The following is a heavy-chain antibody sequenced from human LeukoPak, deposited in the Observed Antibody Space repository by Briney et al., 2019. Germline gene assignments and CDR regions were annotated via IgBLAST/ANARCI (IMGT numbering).Heavy chain of an antibody. V-gene: IGHV3-74*01. D-gene: IGHD4-23*01. CDR1: GFTFSSYW. Sequence: PGGSLRLSCAASGFTFSSYWMHWVRQAPGKGLVWVSGINTDGSYTSYADSVKGRFTISRDNAKNTLYLQMISLRVEDTAVYYCYGANAEHWGQGTLVTVSS. J-gene: IGHJ1*01. CDR3: YGANAEH. CDR2: INTDGSYT.